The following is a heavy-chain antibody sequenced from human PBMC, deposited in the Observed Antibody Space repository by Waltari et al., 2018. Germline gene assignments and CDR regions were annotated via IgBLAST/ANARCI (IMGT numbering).Heavy chain of an antibody. CDR3: ARVWLVRGIPFDT. D-gene: IGHD3-10*01. J-gene: IGHJ4*02. V-gene: IGHV4-30-4*01. Sequence: QVQLQESAPGLVRPSETLSLSSPVSNASTRTAVHFWSWIRHPPGKGLEWIGNVHYGGSAYYTPALKSRVVISVDTSRNEISLTLNSVTAADTAIYYCARVWLVRGIPFDTWGQGTQVTVST. CDR2: VHYGGSA. CDR1: NASTRTAVHF.